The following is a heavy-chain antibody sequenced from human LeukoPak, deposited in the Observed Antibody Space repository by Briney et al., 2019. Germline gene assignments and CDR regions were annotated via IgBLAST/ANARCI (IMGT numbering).Heavy chain of an antibody. V-gene: IGHV4-30-2*01. CDR3: ASVYGSGSYLGY. CDR2: IYHSGST. CDR1: GGSISSGDYS. J-gene: IGHJ4*02. D-gene: IGHD3-10*01. Sequence: SETLSLTCSVSGGSISSGDYSWSWIRQPPGKGLEWIGYIYHSGSTYYNPSLKSRVTISEDRSKNQFSLKLSSVTAADTAVYYCASVYGSGSYLGYWGPGTLVTVSS.